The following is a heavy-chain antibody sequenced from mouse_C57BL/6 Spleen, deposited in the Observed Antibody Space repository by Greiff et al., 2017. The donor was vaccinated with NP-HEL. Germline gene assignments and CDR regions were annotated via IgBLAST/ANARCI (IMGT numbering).Heavy chain of an antibody. D-gene: IGHD6-1*01. CDR1: GFTFSSYA. CDR3: ARDPQLTFDY. V-gene: IGHV5-4*01. CDR2: ISDGGSYT. J-gene: IGHJ2*01. Sequence: EVKLVESGGGLVKPGGSLKLSCAASGFTFSSYAMSWVRQTPEKRLEWVATISDGGSYTYYPDNVKGRFTISRDNAKNNLYLQMSHLKSEDTAMYYCARDPQLTFDYWGQGTTLTVSS.